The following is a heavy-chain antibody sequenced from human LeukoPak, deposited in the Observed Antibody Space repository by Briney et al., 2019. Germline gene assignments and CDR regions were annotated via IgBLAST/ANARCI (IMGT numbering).Heavy chain of an antibody. Sequence: PSETLSLTCAVYGGSFSGYYWSWIRQPPGKGLEWIGEINHSGSTNYNPSLKCRVTISVDTSKNQFSLKLSSVTAADTAVYYCARGRTRTFDYWGQGTLVTVSS. D-gene: IGHD1/OR15-1a*01. CDR2: INHSGST. CDR1: GGSFSGYY. J-gene: IGHJ4*02. V-gene: IGHV4-34*01. CDR3: ARGRTRTFDY.